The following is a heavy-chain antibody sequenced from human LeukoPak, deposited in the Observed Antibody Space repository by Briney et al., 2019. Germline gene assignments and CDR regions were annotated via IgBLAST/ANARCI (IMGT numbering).Heavy chain of an antibody. J-gene: IGHJ4*02. CDR1: GGTFSSYA. D-gene: IGHD6-13*01. CDR3: ARDRRSSSWYYADY. Sequence: SVKVSCKASGGTFSSYAISWVRQAPGQGLEWMGRIIPILGIANYAQKFQGRVTITADKSTSTAYMELSSLRSEDTAVYYCARDRRSSSWYYADYRGQGTLVTVSS. CDR2: IIPILGIA. V-gene: IGHV1-69*04.